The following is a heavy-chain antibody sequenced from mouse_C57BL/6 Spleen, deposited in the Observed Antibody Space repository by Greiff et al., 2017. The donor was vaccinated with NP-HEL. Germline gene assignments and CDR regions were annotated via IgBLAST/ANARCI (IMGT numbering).Heavy chain of an antibody. CDR3: ARWDSGDYFDY. Sequence: VQLQQSGAELVKPGASVKLSCKASGYTFTSYWMHWVKQRPGQGLEWIGMIHPNSGSTNYNEKFKSKATLTVDKSSSTAYMQLSSLTSEDSAVYYCARWDSGDYFDYWGQGTTLTVSS. CDR2: IHPNSGST. J-gene: IGHJ2*01. V-gene: IGHV1-64*01. D-gene: IGHD4-1*01. CDR1: GYTFTSYW.